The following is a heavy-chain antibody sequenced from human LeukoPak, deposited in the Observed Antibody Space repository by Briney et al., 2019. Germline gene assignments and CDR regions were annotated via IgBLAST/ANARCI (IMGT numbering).Heavy chain of an antibody. D-gene: IGHD3-16*01. CDR2: ISAYNGNT. CDR3: ARDLYYDTLYYYGMDV. J-gene: IGHJ6*02. V-gene: IGHV1-18*01. CDR1: GYTFTSYG. Sequence: GASVKVSCKASGYTFTSYGISWVRQAPGQGLEWMGWISAYNGNTNYAQKLQGRVTMTTDTSTSTAYMELRSLRSDDTAVYYCARDLYYDTLYYYGMDVWGQGTTVTVSS.